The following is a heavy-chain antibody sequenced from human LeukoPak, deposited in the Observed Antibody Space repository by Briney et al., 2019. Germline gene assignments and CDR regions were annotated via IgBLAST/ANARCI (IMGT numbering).Heavy chain of an antibody. CDR1: GDSVSSNSAA. CDR2: TYYRSKWYN. J-gene: IGHJ4*02. Sequence: SQTLSLTCAISGDSVSSNSAAWNWIRQSPSRGLEWLGRTYYRSKWYNDYAVSVKSRVTINPDTSKNQFSLPLNSVTPEDTAVYYCARVARDRIAVAGGYFDYWGQGTLVTVSS. D-gene: IGHD6-19*01. V-gene: IGHV6-1*01. CDR3: ARVARDRIAVAGGYFDY.